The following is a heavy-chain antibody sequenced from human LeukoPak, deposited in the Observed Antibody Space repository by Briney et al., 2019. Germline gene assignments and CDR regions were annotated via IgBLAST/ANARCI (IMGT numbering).Heavy chain of an antibody. CDR1: GFIFDGYA. V-gene: IGHV3-30*03. Sequence: GGSLRLSCAASGFIFDGYAMNWVRQAPGKGLEWVAQVSKDGSATFYADSVRGRFTISRDNSKNTLSLQMDNLGVDDTAVYFCATGRVQLDYWGQGALVSVSS. J-gene: IGHJ4*02. CDR3: ATGRVQLDY. CDR2: VSKDGSAT. D-gene: IGHD3-10*01.